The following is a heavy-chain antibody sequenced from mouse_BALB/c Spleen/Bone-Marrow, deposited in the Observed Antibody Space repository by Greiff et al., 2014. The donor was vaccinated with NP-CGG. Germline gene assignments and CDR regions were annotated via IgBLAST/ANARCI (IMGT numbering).Heavy chain of an antibody. CDR1: GYAFSSYW. D-gene: IGHD2-10*02. V-gene: IGHV1-80*01. Sequence: QVQLKESGAELVRPGSSVKISCKASGYAFSSYWMNWVKQRPGQGLEWIGQIYPGDGDTTYNGKFKGKATLTADKSSSTAYMQLSSLTSEDSAVYFCARQYGNYFDYWGQGTTLTVSS. CDR2: IYPGDGDT. CDR3: ARQYGNYFDY. J-gene: IGHJ2*01.